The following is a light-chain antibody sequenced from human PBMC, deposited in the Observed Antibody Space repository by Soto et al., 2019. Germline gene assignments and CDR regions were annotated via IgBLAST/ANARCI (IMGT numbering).Light chain of an antibody. V-gene: IGKV1D-16*01. Sequence: DVQMTQSPSSLSASVGDRVTITCRASQDINSWLAWYQQKPGTAPKSLIYAASSLQTGVPSRFSGSASGTDFTLTISNLQPEVSATYYCQQYNIYPLTFGGGTKVEIK. CDR1: QDINSW. CDR3: QQYNIYPLT. CDR2: AAS. J-gene: IGKJ4*01.